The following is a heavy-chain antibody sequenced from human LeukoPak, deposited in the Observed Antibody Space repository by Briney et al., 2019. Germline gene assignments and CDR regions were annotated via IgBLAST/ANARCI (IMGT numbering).Heavy chain of an antibody. CDR2: IRSNSNNYAT. V-gene: IGHV3-73*01. CDR3: AKGGKWDVTPFDY. Sequence: GGSLRLSCAASGFILSGSGIHWVRQASGKGLEWVGRIRSNSNNYATSYAASVKGRFTVSRDNSKNTLYLQVNSLRAEDTAVYYCAKGGKWDVTPFDYWGQGTLVTVSS. J-gene: IGHJ4*02. CDR1: GFILSGSG. D-gene: IGHD1-26*01.